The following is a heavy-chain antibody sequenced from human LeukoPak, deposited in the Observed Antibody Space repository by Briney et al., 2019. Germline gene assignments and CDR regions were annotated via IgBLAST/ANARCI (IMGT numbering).Heavy chain of an antibody. D-gene: IGHD4-17*01. CDR1: GFTFSSYS. J-gene: IGHJ2*01. Sequence: GGSLRLSCAASGFTFSSYSMNWVRQGPGRGLEWVANIKEDGSEKNYVDSVKGRFTISRDNAKNSVYLLLNSLTPEDTAVYYCARDLRAGGTWSYGVYFDLWGRGTLVTVSS. CDR2: IKEDGSEK. V-gene: IGHV3-7*01. CDR3: ARDLRAGGTWSYGVYFDL.